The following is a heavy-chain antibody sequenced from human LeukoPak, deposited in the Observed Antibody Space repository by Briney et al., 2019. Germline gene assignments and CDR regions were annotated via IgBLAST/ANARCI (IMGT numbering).Heavy chain of an antibody. V-gene: IGHV3-53*01. Sequence: QTGGSLRLSCAASGFTVSSNYMSWVRRAPGKGLEWVSVIYSGGSTYYADSVKGRFTISRDNSKNTLYLQMNSLRAEDTAVYYCARGFFGDYVDPGVFDYWGQGTLVTVSS. D-gene: IGHD4-17*01. CDR2: IYSGGST. J-gene: IGHJ4*02. CDR1: GFTVSSNY. CDR3: ARGFFGDYVDPGVFDY.